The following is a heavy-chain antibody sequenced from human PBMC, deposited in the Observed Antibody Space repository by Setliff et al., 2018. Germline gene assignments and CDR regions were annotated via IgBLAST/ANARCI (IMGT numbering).Heavy chain of an antibody. J-gene: IGHJ4*02. D-gene: IGHD4-17*01. CDR1: GYSISSGYI. V-gene: IGHV4-38-2*02. CDR2: IYSSGST. Sequence: SETLSLTCTVSGYSISSGYIWGWIRQPPGKGLEWIGYIYSSGSTYYNPSLRSRVTISLDTSKNQFSPKLTSVTAADTAVYYCAGGRRYDYGWDFDYWGQGTLVTVSS. CDR3: AGGRRYDYGWDFDY.